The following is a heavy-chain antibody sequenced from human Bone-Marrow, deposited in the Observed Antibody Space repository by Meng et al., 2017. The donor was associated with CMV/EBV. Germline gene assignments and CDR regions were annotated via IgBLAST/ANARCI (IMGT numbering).Heavy chain of an antibody. J-gene: IGHJ4*02. V-gene: IGHV4-39*07. Sequence: SETLSLTCTVSGGSISTSSYYWGWIRQPPGKRLEWIGSIYFRGSMYYNPSLKSRVTISVDSSKNQFSLKLSSVTAADTAVYYCARVFVRPRRGYYFDYWGQGTLVTVSS. CDR1: GGSISTSSYY. CDR3: ARVFVRPRRGYYFDY. CDR2: IYFRGSM.